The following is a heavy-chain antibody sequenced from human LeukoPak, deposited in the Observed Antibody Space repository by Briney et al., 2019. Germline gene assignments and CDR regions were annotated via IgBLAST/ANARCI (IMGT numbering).Heavy chain of an antibody. CDR3: AKSSSSGCDDY. J-gene: IGHJ4*02. CDR2: ISGSGGST. Sequence: GGSPRLSCAASGFTFSGYAMSWVRQAPGKGLEWVSAISGSGGSTYYADSVKGRFTISRDNSKNTLYLQMNSLRAEDTAVYYCAKSSSSGCDDYWGQGTLVTVSS. CDR1: GFTFSGYA. D-gene: IGHD6-19*01. V-gene: IGHV3-23*01.